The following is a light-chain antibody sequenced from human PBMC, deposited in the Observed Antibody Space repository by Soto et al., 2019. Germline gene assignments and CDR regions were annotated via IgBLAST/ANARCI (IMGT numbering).Light chain of an antibody. CDR2: GTR. J-gene: IGKJ2*01. CDR3: QHYGGSPYT. V-gene: IGKV3-20*01. CDR1: QNIGISY. Sequence: EIVLTQSPGTLSLSPGDRATLSCRASQNIGISYLAWYQQNPGQAPRLLIYGTRNRATDIPARFSGSGSGTDFTLTMSSLAPEDFALYFCQHYGGSPYTFGQGTKLELK.